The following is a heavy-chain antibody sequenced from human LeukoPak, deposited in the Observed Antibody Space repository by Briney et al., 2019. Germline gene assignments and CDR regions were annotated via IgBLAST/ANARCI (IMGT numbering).Heavy chain of an antibody. J-gene: IGHJ5*02. Sequence: ASVKVSCKASGYTFTGYYMHWVRQAPGQGLEWMGWINPNSGGTNYAQKFQGWVTMTRDTSISTAYMELSRLRSDDTAVYYCARAPSESYCGGDCYNWFDPWGQGTLVTVSS. V-gene: IGHV1-2*04. CDR3: ARAPSESYCGGDCYNWFDP. CDR1: GYTFTGYY. CDR2: INPNSGGT. D-gene: IGHD2-21*02.